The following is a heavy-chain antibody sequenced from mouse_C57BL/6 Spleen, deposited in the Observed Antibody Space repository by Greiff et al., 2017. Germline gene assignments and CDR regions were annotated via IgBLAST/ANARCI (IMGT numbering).Heavy chain of an antibody. J-gene: IGHJ1*03. CDR1: GYTFTDYY. D-gene: IGHD2-3*01. CDR3: ARGGLLLSYWYCDV. CDR2: INPNNGGT. Sequence: EVQLQQSGPELVKPGASVKISCKASGYTFTDYYMNWVKQSHGKSLEWIGDINPNNGGTSYNQKFKGKATLTVDKSSSTAYMELRSLTSEDSAVYYCARGGLLLSYWYCDVWGTGTTVTVSS. V-gene: IGHV1-26*01.